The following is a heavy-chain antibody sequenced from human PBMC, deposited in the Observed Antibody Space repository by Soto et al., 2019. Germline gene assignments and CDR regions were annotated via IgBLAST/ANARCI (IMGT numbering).Heavy chain of an antibody. D-gene: IGHD2-15*01. CDR3: ARGVRIGGMVGGLGNWFDP. CDR1: GGSFSGYY. CDR2: INHSGST. Sequence: QVQLQQWGAGLLKPSETLSLTCAVYGGSFSGYYWSWIRQPPGKGLEWIGEINHSGSTNYNPSLNGRVTIAVDTSKNQFSLTLSSVTAEYKAVYYCARGVRIGGMVGGLGNWFDPWCQGTLVTFSS. V-gene: IGHV4-34*01. J-gene: IGHJ5*02.